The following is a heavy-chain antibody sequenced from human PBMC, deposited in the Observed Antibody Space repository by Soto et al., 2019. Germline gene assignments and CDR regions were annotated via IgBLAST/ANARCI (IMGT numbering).Heavy chain of an antibody. CDR2: MYYSGST. Sequence: SETLSLTCSVSGGSISSSGYYWGWIRQPPGKGLERIGSMYYSGSTYYNPSLKSRVTISGDTSKNQFSLNLRSVTVADTAVYYCARQEIQGRNYWGQGTLVTVSS. CDR1: GGSISSSGYY. D-gene: IGHD5-18*01. J-gene: IGHJ4*02. CDR3: ARQEIQGRNY. V-gene: IGHV4-39*01.